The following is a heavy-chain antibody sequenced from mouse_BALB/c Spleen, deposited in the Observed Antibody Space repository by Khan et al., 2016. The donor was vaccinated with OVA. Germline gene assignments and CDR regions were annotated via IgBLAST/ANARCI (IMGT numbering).Heavy chain of an antibody. D-gene: IGHD1-1*01. V-gene: IGHV3-2*02. J-gene: IGHJ2*02. CDR3: ARVYGGDFDY. CDR1: GYSITSDYA. CDR2: ISYSGNT. Sequence: EVELVESGPGLVKPSQSLSLTCTVTGYSITSDYAWNWIRQFPGNKLEWMGFISYSGNTKYNPPLKSRSSITRDTSKNQFFLQLNSVTTEDSATYYCARVYGGDFDYWGQGTSLTVSS.